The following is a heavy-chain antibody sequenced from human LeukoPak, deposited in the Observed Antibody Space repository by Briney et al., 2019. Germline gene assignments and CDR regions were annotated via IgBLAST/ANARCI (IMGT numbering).Heavy chain of an antibody. J-gene: IGHJ4*02. V-gene: IGHV4-4*07. Sequence: SETLSLTCTVSGGSISSYYWSWIRQPAGKGLEWIGRIYTSGSTNYNPSLKGRVTISVDTSKNQSSLKLSSVTAADTAVYYCAREFSSGWQYFDYWGQGTLVTVSS. CDR3: AREFSSGWQYFDY. D-gene: IGHD6-19*01. CDR2: IYTSGST. CDR1: GGSISSYY.